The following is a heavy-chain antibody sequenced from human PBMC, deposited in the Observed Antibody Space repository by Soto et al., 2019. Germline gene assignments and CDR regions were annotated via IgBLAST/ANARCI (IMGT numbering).Heavy chain of an antibody. CDR3: ATKMIAAICAFRGYNVDY. CDR1: GGSISSSSYY. J-gene: IGHJ4*02. Sequence: QLQLQESGPGLVKPSETLSLTCTVSGGSISSSSYYWGWIRQPPGKGLEWIGSIYYSGSTYYNPSLKSRVTISVDTSKNQFSLKLSSVTAADTAVYYCATKMIAAICAFRGYNVDYWGQGTLVTVSS. V-gene: IGHV4-39*01. CDR2: IYYSGST. D-gene: IGHD2-15*01.